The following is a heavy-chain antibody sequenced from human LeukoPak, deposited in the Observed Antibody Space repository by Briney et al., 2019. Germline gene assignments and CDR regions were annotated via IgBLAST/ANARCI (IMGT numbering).Heavy chain of an antibody. CDR2: IIPIFGTA. J-gene: IGHJ4*02. V-gene: IGHV1-69*05. Sequence: SVKVSCKASGGTFSSYAISWVRQAPGQGLEWMGGIIPIFGTANYAQKFQGRVTITTDESTSTAYMELSSLRSEDTAVYYCARETPYTIFGVVIAGYFDYWGQGTLVTVSS. CDR1: GGTFSSYA. D-gene: IGHD3-3*01. CDR3: ARETPYTIFGVVIAGYFDY.